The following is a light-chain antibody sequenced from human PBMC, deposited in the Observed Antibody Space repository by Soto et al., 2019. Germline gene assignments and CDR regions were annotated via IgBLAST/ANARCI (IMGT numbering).Light chain of an antibody. Sequence: DIQLTQSPSSLSASVGDRVTITCRASQSISTYLNWYHQKPGKAPKLLIYAASSLQSGVPSRFSGSGSGTDFTLTITSLQPEDFAAYYCQQSYSTPATFGQGPKVEVK. CDR3: QQSYSTPAT. CDR1: QSISTY. V-gene: IGKV1-39*01. J-gene: IGKJ1*01. CDR2: AAS.